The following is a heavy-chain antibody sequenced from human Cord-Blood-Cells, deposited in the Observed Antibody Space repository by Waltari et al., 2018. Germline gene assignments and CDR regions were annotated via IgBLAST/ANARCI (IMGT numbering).Heavy chain of an antibody. D-gene: IGHD6-13*01. CDR1: GGSSSGSS. Sequence: QVQLQQWGAGRLKPPETLSSTCPVYGGSSSGSSWSWIRRPPGKGLGWIGEINQSGSTNYNPSLKSRVTISVDTSKNQFSLKLSSVTAADTAVYYCARQYSSSFDYWGQGTLVTVSS. CDR3: ARQYSSSFDY. V-gene: IGHV4-34*01. CDR2: INQSGST. J-gene: IGHJ4*02.